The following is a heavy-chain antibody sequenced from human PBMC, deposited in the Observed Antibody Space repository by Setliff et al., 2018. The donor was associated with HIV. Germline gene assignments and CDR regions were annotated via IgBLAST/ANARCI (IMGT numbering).Heavy chain of an antibody. CDR2: ISWNSDSI. V-gene: IGHV3-9*02. Sequence: SLRLSCAASGFTSDDYAMHWVRQAPGKGLEWVSGISWNSDSIDYADSVKGRFTISRDNAKNSLYLQMDGLRAEDTAVYYCARGIYTGYDHFDYWGQGTPVTVSS. CDR3: ARGIYTGYDHFDY. J-gene: IGHJ4*02. CDR1: GFTSDDYA. D-gene: IGHD5-12*01.